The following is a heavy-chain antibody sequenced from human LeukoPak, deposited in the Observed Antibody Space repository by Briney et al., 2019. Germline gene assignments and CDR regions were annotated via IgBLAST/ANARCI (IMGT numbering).Heavy chain of an antibody. CDR1: GGTFSSYA. V-gene: IGHV1-69*13. J-gene: IGHJ3*02. D-gene: IGHD3-22*01. CDR2: IIPIFGTA. CDR3: ARDRGYYDSSGYYYVDAFDI. Sequence: SVKVPCKASGGTFSSYAISWVRQAPGQGLEWMGGIIPIFGTANYAQKFQGRVTITADESTSTAYMELSSLRSEDTAVYYCARDRGYYDSSGYYYVDAFDIWGQGTMVTVSS.